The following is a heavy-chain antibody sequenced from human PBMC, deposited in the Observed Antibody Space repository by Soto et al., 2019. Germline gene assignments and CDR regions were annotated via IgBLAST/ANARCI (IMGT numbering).Heavy chain of an antibody. V-gene: IGHV6-1*01. D-gene: IGHD3-22*01. CDR2: TYYRSKWYN. J-gene: IGHJ4*02. CDR3: ATTNGAYSYDSSY. CDR1: GDSVSSNSAA. Sequence: SQTLSLTCAISGDSVSSNSAAWNWIRQSPSRGLEWLGRTYYRSKWYNDYAVSVKSRITINPDTSKSQFSLQLNSVTAADTAVYYCATTNGAYSYDSSYWGQGTLVTVSS.